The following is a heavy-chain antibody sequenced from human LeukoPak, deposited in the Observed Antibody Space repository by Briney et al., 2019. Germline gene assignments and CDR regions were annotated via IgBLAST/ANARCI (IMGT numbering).Heavy chain of an antibody. CDR3: AHRGEDDLFDY. D-gene: IGHD3-10*01. Sequence: TLSLTCAVSGGSINSTNWWSWVRQPPGRALEWLALIYWNDDKRYSPSLKSRLTITKDTSKNQVVLTMTNMDPVDTATYYCAHRGEDDLFDYWGQGTLVTVSS. V-gene: IGHV2-5*01. CDR1: GGSINSTNW. J-gene: IGHJ4*02. CDR2: IYWNDDK.